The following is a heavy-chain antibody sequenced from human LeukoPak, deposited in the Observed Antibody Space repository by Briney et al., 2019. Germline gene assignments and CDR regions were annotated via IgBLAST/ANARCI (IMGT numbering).Heavy chain of an antibody. CDR3: AKFYDILTGYFDY. CDR2: ISGGNGNTYYA. Sequence: GGSLRLSCAASGFPFSSYAMSWVRQSPGKGLWWVSAISGGNGNTYYAYYADSVRGRFTISRDSSKNTLYLQMNSLRAEDTAVYYCAKFYDILTGYFDYWGQGALVTVSS. D-gene: IGHD3-9*01. J-gene: IGHJ4*02. CDR1: GFPFSSYA. V-gene: IGHV3-23*01.